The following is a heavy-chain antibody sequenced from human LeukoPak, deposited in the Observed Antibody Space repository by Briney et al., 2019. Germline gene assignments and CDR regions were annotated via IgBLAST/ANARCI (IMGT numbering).Heavy chain of an antibody. CDR2: IDHSGST. Sequence: SETLSLTCAVYGGSFSGYYWSWIRQPPGKGLEWIGEIDHSGSTNYNPSLKSRVTISVDTSKNQFSLKLSSVTAADTAVYYCARPGIAVAAPFDYWGQGTLVTVSS. J-gene: IGHJ4*02. V-gene: IGHV4-34*01. CDR3: ARPGIAVAAPFDY. CDR1: GGSFSGYY. D-gene: IGHD6-19*01.